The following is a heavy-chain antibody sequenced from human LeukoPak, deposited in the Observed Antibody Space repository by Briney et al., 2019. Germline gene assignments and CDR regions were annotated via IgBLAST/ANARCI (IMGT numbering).Heavy chain of an antibody. CDR1: GGFISSHY. CDR2: IYYSGST. V-gene: IGHV4-59*11. J-gene: IGHJ4*02. Sequence: SETLSLTCTVSGGFISSHYWSWIRQPPGKGLEWIGYIYYSGSTNYNPSLKSRVTISVDTSKNQFSLKLSSVTAADTAVYYCARVARTSGHFDYWGQGTLVTVSS. CDR3: ARVARTSGHFDY.